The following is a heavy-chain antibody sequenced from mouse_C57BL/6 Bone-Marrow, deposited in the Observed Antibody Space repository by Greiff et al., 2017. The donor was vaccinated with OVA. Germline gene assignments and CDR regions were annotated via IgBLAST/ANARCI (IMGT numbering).Heavy chain of an antibody. D-gene: IGHD1-1*01. CDR1: GFTFSDYG. Sequence: EVQRVESGGGLVKPGGSLKLSCAASGFTFSDYGMHWVRQTPEKGLEWVAYISSGSSTIYSADTVKGRFTISRDNAKNTLYLQMTSLRSEDTALYYCASAYGYARDYWGQGTSVTVSS. V-gene: IGHV5-17*01. J-gene: IGHJ4*01. CDR2: ISSGSSTI. CDR3: ASAYGYARDY.